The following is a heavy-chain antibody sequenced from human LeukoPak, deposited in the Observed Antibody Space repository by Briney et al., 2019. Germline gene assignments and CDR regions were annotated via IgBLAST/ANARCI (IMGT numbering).Heavy chain of an antibody. CDR2: ISGSGGST. Sequence: PGGSLRLSCAASGFTFSSYAMSWVRQAPGKGLEWASAISGSGGSTYYADSVKGRFTISRDNSKNTLYLQMNSLRAEDTAVYYCAKDPDYDILTGYLNYWGQGTLVTVSS. CDR3: AKDPDYDILTGYLNY. CDR1: GFTFSSYA. V-gene: IGHV3-23*01. J-gene: IGHJ4*02. D-gene: IGHD3-9*01.